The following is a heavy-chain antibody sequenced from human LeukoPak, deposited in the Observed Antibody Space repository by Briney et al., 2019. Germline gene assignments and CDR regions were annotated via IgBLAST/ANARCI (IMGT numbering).Heavy chain of an antibody. CDR1: GFTFSSYA. D-gene: IGHD1-14*01. Sequence: PGGSLRLSCAASGFTFSSYAMHWVRQAPGKGLEWVAVISYDGSNKYYADSVKGRSTISRDNSKNTLYLQMNSLRAEDTAVYYCARAGPRSTPRRDYYYMDVWGKGTTVTVS. CDR2: ISYDGSNK. CDR3: ARAGPRSTPRRDYYYMDV. J-gene: IGHJ6*03. V-gene: IGHV3-30*01.